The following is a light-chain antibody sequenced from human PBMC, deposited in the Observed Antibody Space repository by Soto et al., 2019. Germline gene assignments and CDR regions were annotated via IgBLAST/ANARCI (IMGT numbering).Light chain of an antibody. Sequence: EIVLTQSPATLSLSPGERATLSCRASQSVSSYLAWYQQKPGQAPRLLIYDASNRATGIPARFSGSGSGTDFTLTISSLEPEDFGVYYCQQRSIFGGGTKVEIK. V-gene: IGKV3-11*01. CDR1: QSVSSY. J-gene: IGKJ4*01. CDR2: DAS. CDR3: QQRSI.